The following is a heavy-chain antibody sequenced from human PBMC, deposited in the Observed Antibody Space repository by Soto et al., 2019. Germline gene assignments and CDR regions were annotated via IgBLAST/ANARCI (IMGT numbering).Heavy chain of an antibody. Sequence: GGSLRLSCAASGFTFSGSAMHWVRQASGKGLEWVGRIRSKANSYATAYAASVKGRFTISRDDSKNTAYLQMNSLKTEDTAVYYCTRHVYYDFWSGYLFGMDVWGQGTTVTVSS. D-gene: IGHD3-3*01. J-gene: IGHJ6*02. V-gene: IGHV3-73*01. CDR2: IRSKANSYAT. CDR3: TRHVYYDFWSGYLFGMDV. CDR1: GFTFSGSA.